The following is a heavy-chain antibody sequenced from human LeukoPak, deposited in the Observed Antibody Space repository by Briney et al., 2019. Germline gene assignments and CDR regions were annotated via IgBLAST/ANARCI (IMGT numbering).Heavy chain of an antibody. J-gene: IGHJ4*02. CDR3: ASGMRVGPNI. CDR2: ISSSSDTI. V-gene: IGHV3-48*04. Sequence: GGSLRLSCAASGFTFGPYTMDWVRQAPGKGLEWVSYISSSSDTIYYADSVKGRFTASTDNAKNSLYLQMNRLRAEDTAVYYCASGMRVGPNIWGQGTLVTVSS. CDR1: GFTFGPYT. D-gene: IGHD1-26*01.